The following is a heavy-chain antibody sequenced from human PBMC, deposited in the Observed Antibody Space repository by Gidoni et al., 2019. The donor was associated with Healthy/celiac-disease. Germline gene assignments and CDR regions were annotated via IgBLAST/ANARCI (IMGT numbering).Heavy chain of an antibody. CDR1: GGSVSSGSYY. Sequence: QVQLQESGPGLVKPSETLSLTCTVSGGSVSSGSYYWSWIRQPPGKGLEWIGYIYYSGSTNYNPSLKSRVTISVDTSKNQFSLKLSSVTAADTAVYYCARVGSEVPEQWLVRGAFDIWGQGTMVTVSS. CDR3: ARVGSEVPEQWLVRGAFDI. J-gene: IGHJ3*02. D-gene: IGHD6-19*01. CDR2: IYYSGST. V-gene: IGHV4-61*01.